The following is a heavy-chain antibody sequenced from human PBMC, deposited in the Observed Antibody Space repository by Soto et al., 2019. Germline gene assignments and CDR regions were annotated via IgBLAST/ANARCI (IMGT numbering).Heavy chain of an antibody. CDR3: ARTITGYFWAGAY. V-gene: IGHV3-23*01. J-gene: IGHJ4*02. Sequence: EVQLSESGGGVAQPGGSLRLSCAASGFTFNMYAMSWVRQAPGKGLEWVSGIGGSGANTFYADFVKGQFTISRDNSKNTLYLQMDSLRAEDTAIYYCARTITGYFWAGAYWGQGTLVTVSS. CDR2: IGGSGANT. D-gene: IGHD1-1*01. CDR1: GFTFNMYA.